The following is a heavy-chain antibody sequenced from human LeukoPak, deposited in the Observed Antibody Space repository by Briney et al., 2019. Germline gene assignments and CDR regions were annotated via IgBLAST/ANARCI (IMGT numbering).Heavy chain of an antibody. V-gene: IGHV3-23*01. CDR1: GFTFSSYA. J-gene: IGHJ5*02. D-gene: IGHD3-9*01. Sequence: GGSLRLSCAASGFTFSSYAMSWVRQAPGKGLEWVSAISGSGGSTYYAGSVKGRFTISRDNSKNTLYLQMNSLRAEDTAVYYCAKHRGILTGYPKWFDPWGQGTLVTVSS. CDR2: ISGSGGST. CDR3: AKHRGILTGYPKWFDP.